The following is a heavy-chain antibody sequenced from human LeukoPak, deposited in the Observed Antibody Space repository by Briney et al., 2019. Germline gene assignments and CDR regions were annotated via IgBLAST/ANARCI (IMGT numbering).Heavy chain of an antibody. CDR1: GYTFGNYA. CDR2: IRSKTYRGTT. J-gene: IGHJ4*02. Sequence: GGSLRLSCTASGYTFGNYALSWFRQAPGKGLEWVAFIRSKTYRGTTEYAASVKGRFTISRDDSKSIAYLQMNSLKTEDTAVYYCARANSFDSSGYYFDYWGQGTLVTVSS. CDR3: ARANSFDSSGYYFDY. V-gene: IGHV3-49*03. D-gene: IGHD3-22*01.